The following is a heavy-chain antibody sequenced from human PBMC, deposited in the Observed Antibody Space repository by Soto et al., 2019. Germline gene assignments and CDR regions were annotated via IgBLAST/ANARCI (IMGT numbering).Heavy chain of an antibody. CDR1: GFTFSSYS. CDR3: ARDQGKYYDFWSGVIDSHDAFDI. Sequence: GGSLRLSCAASGFTFSSYSMNWVRQAPGKGLEWVSYISSSSSTIYYADSVKGRFTISRDNAKNSLYLQMNSLRAEDTAVYYCARDQGKYYDFWSGVIDSHDAFDIWGQGTMVTVSS. CDR2: ISSSSSTI. V-gene: IGHV3-48*04. D-gene: IGHD3-3*01. J-gene: IGHJ3*02.